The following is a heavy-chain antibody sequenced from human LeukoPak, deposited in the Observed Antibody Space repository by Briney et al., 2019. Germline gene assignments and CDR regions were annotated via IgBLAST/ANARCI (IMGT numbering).Heavy chain of an antibody. CDR3: ARDPSYSAFDI. D-gene: IGHD2-2*02. Sequence: GGSLRLSCVASGFTFSSSWVSWVRQAPGEGLEFVANINPDGRTKNYVDSVKGRFIISRDNAKSSLDLQMSSLRAEDTALYFCARDPSYSAFDIWGQGTMVTVSS. V-gene: IGHV3-7*03. CDR1: GFTFSSSW. CDR2: INPDGRTK. J-gene: IGHJ3*02.